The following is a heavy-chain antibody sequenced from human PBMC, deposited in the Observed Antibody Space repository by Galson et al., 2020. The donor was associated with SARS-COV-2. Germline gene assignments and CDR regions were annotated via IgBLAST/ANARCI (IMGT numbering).Heavy chain of an antibody. CDR2: IYHSGST. V-gene: IGHV4-4*02. J-gene: IGHJ5*02. CDR1: GGSISSSNW. CDR3: ARGQGDLRYFDWLFPNWFDP. D-gene: IGHD3-9*01. Sequence: SETLSLTCAVSGGSISSSNWWSWVRQPPGKGLEWIGEIYHSGSTNYNPSLKSRVTISVDKSKNQFSLKLSSVTAADTAVYYCARGQGDLRYFDWLFPNWFDPWGQGTLVTVSS.